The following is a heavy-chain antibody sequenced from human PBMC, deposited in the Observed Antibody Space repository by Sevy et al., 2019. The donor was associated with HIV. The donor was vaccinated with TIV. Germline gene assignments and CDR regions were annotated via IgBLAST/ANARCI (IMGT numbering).Heavy chain of an antibody. V-gene: IGHV3-48*01. CDR3: AREGGYSDQGMDV. J-gene: IGHJ6*02. CDR1: GFTFISYS. Sequence: GGSLRLSCAASGFTFISYSFNWVRQAPGKGLEWPSYISTGRSTIYYADSVKGRFTISRDNAKKSLYLQMNSLRVEDTAVYYCAREGGYSDQGMDVWGQGTTVTVSS. CDR2: ISTGRSTI. D-gene: IGHD5-18*01.